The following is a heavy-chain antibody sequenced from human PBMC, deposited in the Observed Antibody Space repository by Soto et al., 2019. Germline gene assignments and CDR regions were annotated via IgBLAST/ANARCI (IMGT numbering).Heavy chain of an antibody. D-gene: IGHD6-19*01. CDR1: GFTFSSSG. CDR3: AKSPPAVAGCFDY. Sequence: QVQLVESGGGVVQPGRSLRLSCAASGFTFSSSGMHWVRQAPGKGPEWVAVTSFDGSSGYYADSVRGRFTISRDNSNNTLDLQMNSLRAEDTAVYYCAKSPPAVAGCFDYWAQGTLVTVSS. CDR2: TSFDGSSG. V-gene: IGHV3-30*18. J-gene: IGHJ4*02.